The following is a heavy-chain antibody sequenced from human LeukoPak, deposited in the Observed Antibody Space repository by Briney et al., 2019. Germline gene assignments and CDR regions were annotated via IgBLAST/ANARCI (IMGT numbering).Heavy chain of an antibody. Sequence: ASVKVCCKASGYTFTSYDINWVRQATGQGLEWMGWMNPNSGNTGYAQKFQGRVTMTRNTSISTAYMELSSLRSEDTAVYYCARGRITFGGVIVIQYFDYWGQGTLVTVSS. V-gene: IGHV1-8*01. CDR3: ARGRITFGGVIVIQYFDY. D-gene: IGHD3-16*02. J-gene: IGHJ4*02. CDR2: MNPNSGNT. CDR1: GYTFTSYD.